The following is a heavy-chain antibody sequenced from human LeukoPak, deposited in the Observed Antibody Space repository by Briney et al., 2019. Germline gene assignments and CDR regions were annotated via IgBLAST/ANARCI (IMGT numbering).Heavy chain of an antibody. Sequence: GGSLRLSCTASGISLSNYAMHWVRRPPGRGLEWVAVISFDGTNKYYGDSVEGRFSVSRDNSKNTLYLQMNSLRPDDTAMYYCATDYGDYEPIDYWGQGTLVTVSS. J-gene: IGHJ4*02. V-gene: IGHV3-30*04. CDR2: ISFDGTNK. CDR3: ATDYGDYEPIDY. CDR1: GISLSNYA. D-gene: IGHD4-17*01.